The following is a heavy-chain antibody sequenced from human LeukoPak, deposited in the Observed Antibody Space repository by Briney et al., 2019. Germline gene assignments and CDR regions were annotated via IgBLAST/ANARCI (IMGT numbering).Heavy chain of an antibody. Sequence: VTVSLKSSLGTHSHYAISWVGQAPGREGEGMGRILPILGIANYAQKFQGRVTITADKSTSTAYMELSSLRSEDTAVYYCARVASFGSGSPYGMDVWGQGTTVTVSS. J-gene: IGHJ6*02. V-gene: IGHV1-69*04. CDR2: ILPILGIA. CDR3: ARVASFGSGSPYGMDV. D-gene: IGHD3-10*01. CDR1: LGTHSHYA.